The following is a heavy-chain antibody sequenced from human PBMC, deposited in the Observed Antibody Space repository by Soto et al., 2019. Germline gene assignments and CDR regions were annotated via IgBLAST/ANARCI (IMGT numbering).Heavy chain of an antibody. CDR3: ARGTGYSSGGYY. J-gene: IGHJ4*02. CDR1: GFTFSSYV. D-gene: IGHD6-19*01. CDR2: ISGSGGST. V-gene: IGHV3-23*01. Sequence: PGGSLRLSCAASGFTFSSYVMNWVRQAPGKGLEWVSTISGSGGSTYYADSVEGRFTISRDNSKNTLYLQMNSLRAEDTALYYCARGTGYSSGGYYWGQGALVTVSS.